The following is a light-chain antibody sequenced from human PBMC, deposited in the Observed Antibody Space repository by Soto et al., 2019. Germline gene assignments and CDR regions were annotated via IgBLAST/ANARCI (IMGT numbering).Light chain of an antibody. V-gene: IGLV2-14*01. J-gene: IGLJ3*02. CDR2: EVS. CDR3: SSYTTISTLEV. Sequence: QSALTQPASVSGSPGQSITISCTGNSSDVGGYNYVSWYQQHPGKAPKLMIYEVSNRPSGVSNRFSGSKSGNTASLTISGLQAEDEADYYCSSYTTISTLEVFGGGTKVTVL. CDR1: SSDVGGYNY.